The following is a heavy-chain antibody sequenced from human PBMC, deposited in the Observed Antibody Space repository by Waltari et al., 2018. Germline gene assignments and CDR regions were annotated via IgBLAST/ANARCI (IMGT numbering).Heavy chain of an antibody. CDR3: XKXGTXYSSTWYDYFDX. CDR2: RXYDGSXK. Sequence: VQLVXSGXGVVQPGRSLRLXSAVSGFTFSSYGITWGLQAPGKGVGXVAGRXYDGSXKYYAXSVKGRFTISXDNSKNTLYLQMNSLRAXDTAIYYCXKXGTXYSSTWYDYFDXWGQGTLVTVSS. J-gene: IGHJ4*02. D-gene: IGHD6-13*01. V-gene: IGHV3-30*18. CDR1: GFTFSSYG.